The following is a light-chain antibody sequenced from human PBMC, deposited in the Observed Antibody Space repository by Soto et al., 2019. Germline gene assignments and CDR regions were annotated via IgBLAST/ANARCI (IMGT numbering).Light chain of an antibody. V-gene: IGLV4-69*01. CDR2: VNSDGSH. CDR3: QTWGTGIRV. Sequence: QPVLTQSPSASASLGASVKLTGTLSSGHSNYAIAWHQQQPEKGPRYLMKVNSDGSHRKVDGIPDRFSGSSSGAQRYLTISSLQSEDEADYYCQTWGTGIRVFGTGTKLTVL. CDR1: SGHSNYA. J-gene: IGLJ1*01.